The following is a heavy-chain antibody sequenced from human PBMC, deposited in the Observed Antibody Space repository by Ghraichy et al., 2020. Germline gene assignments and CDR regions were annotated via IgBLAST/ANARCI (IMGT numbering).Heavy chain of an antibody. V-gene: IGHV3-23*01. J-gene: IGHJ6*02. D-gene: IGHD2-2*01. Sequence: GGPLRLSCAASGFTFNNFAMSCVREAPGKGLEWVSIISGSGEKTYYTDPVKGRFSISRDNSKNTFYLQMNRLRAEDTTVYYFAKDTIVVAPGALYGVDVWCQGATVTVSS. CDR1: GFTFNNFA. CDR3: AKDTIVVAPGALYGVDV. CDR2: ISGSGEKT.